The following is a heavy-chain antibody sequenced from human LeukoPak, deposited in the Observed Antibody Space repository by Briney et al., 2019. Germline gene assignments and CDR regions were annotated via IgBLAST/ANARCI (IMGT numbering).Heavy chain of an antibody. V-gene: IGHV4-39*07. CDR1: GGSISTSSYY. CDR3: ARGYGSGSYFDY. J-gene: IGHJ4*02. Sequence: SETLSLTCTVSGGSISTSSYYWGWVRQPPGKGLEWIGNIFYSGSTYYSPSLKSRVTISLDTSRNQFSLKLSSVTAADTAVYYCARGYGSGSYFDYWGQGTLVTVSS. CDR2: IFYSGST. D-gene: IGHD3-10*01.